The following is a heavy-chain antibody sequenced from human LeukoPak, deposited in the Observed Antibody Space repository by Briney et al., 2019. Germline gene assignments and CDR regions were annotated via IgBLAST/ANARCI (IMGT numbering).Heavy chain of an antibody. CDR2: ISYDGSNK. V-gene: IGHV3-30*04. CDR3: ASPRGYSGYDLGFDY. CDR1: GFTFSSYA. J-gene: IGHJ4*02. Sequence: GGSLRLSCAASGFTFSSYAMHWVRQAPGKGLEWVAVISYDGSNKYCADSVKGRFTISGDNSKNTLYLQMNSLRAEDTAVYYCASPRGYSGYDLGFDYWGQGTLVTVSS. D-gene: IGHD5-12*01.